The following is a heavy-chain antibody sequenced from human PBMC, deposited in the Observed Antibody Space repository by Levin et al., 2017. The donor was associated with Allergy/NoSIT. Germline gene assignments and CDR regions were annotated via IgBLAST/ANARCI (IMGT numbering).Heavy chain of an antibody. CDR2: IYYSGST. V-gene: IGHV4-31*03. CDR1: GGSISSGGYY. J-gene: IGHJ4*02. CDR3: ARDSYADYGDPLTTGYYFDY. Sequence: PSETLSLTCTVSGGSISSGGYYWSWIRQHPGKGLEWIGYIYYSGSTYYNPSLKSRVTISVDTSKNQFSLKLSSVTAADTAVYYCARDSYADYGDPLTTGYYFDYWGQGTLVTVSS. D-gene: IGHD4-17*01.